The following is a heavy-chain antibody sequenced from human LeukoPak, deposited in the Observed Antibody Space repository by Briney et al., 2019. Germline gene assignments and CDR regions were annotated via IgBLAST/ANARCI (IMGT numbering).Heavy chain of an antibody. CDR1: GFTFSSYS. Sequence: QSGGSLRLSCAASGFTFSSYSMHWVRQAPGKGLEWVSYISSSSGTIYYADSVKGRFTISRDNAKNSLYLQMNSLRAEDTAVYYCAKDPGGSSGYPDAFDIWGQGTMVTVSS. J-gene: IGHJ3*02. D-gene: IGHD3-22*01. V-gene: IGHV3-48*01. CDR2: ISSSSGTI. CDR3: AKDPGGSSGYPDAFDI.